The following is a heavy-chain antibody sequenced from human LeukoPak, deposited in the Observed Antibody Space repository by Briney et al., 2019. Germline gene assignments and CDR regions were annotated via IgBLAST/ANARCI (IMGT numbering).Heavy chain of an antibody. CDR1: GYSFASYW. J-gene: IGHJ4*02. V-gene: IGHV5-10-1*01. CDR2: IDPSDSYT. CDR3: ARPDCSGGNCYLLSY. D-gene: IGHD2-15*01. Sequence: GESLKISCQGSGYSFASYWISWVRQMPGKGLEWMGRIDPSDSYTDYSPSFQGHVTISADKSISTAYLQWSSLKASDTAMYYCARPDCSGGNCYLLSYWGQGSLVTVSS.